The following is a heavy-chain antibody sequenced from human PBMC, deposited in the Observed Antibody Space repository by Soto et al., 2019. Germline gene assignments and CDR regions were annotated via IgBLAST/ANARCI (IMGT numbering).Heavy chain of an antibody. J-gene: IGHJ4*02. CDR2: ISVRGDST. CDR3: ATRHLPYCSGGTCNPFDF. Sequence: GGSLRLSCAASGFTFTTYAMSWVRQAPGKGLEWVSTISVRGDSTYYADSVKGRFAVPRDNSKNTIYLQMNSLRAEDTAIYYCATRHLPYCSGGTCNPFDFWGQGTLVTVSS. V-gene: IGHV3-23*01. D-gene: IGHD2-15*01. CDR1: GFTFTTYA.